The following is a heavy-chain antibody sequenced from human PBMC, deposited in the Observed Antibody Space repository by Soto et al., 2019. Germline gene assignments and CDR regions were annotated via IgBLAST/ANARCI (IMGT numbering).Heavy chain of an antibody. CDR3: GRAGVGATPLGWFDP. J-gene: IGHJ5*02. Sequence: QVQLVQSGAEVKKPGASVKVSCKASGYTFIGYYIHWVRQAPGQGLEGMGRINPRSGDTTYAQKFQGRLTMTRDTSISTAYMELSSLRSDDTAVYYCGRAGVGATPLGWFDPWGQGSLVTVSS. CDR1: GYTFIGYY. CDR2: INPRSGDT. D-gene: IGHD1-26*01. V-gene: IGHV1-2*06.